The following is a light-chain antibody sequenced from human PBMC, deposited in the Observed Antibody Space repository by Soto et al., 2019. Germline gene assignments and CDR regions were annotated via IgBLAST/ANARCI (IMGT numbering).Light chain of an antibody. J-gene: IGLJ1*01. CDR2: DVS. Sequence: QSVLTQPASMSGSPGQSVTISCAGTSNDIGGYNYVSWYQHHPGTAPKLIIYDVSSRPSGVSHRFSGSKSGNTASLTISGLQAEDEADYCSSFSVASPLFGTGTKVTVL. CDR1: SNDIGGYNY. CDR3: SSFSVASPL. V-gene: IGLV2-14*01.